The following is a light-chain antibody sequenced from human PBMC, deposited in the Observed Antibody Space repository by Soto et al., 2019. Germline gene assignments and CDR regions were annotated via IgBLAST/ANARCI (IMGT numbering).Light chain of an antibody. Sequence: EIVLTQSPGTLSLSPGERATLSCRASQSVSSSYLAWYQQKPGQAPRLLIYGASSRGTGIPDRFSGSGSGTDFTLTISRLEPEDFAVYYCLQYGSSPRTFGQGTKVEIK. J-gene: IGKJ1*01. CDR1: QSVSSSY. CDR2: GAS. CDR3: LQYGSSPRT. V-gene: IGKV3-20*01.